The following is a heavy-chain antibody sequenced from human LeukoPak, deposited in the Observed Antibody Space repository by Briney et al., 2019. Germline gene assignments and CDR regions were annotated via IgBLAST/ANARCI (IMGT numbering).Heavy chain of an antibody. J-gene: IGHJ6*03. CDR1: GFTFSSYA. CDR3: AKVPGDPHYYYYYMDV. Sequence: GGSLRLSCAASGFTFSSYAMSWVRQAPGKGLEWVSAISGSGGSTYYADSVKGRFTISRDNSKNTLYLQMNSLRAEDTAVYYCAKVPGDPHYYYYYMDVWGKGTTVTVSS. CDR2: ISGSGGST. D-gene: IGHD2-21*02. V-gene: IGHV3-23*01.